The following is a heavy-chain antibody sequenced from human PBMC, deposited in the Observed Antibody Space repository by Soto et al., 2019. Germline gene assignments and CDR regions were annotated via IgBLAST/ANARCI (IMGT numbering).Heavy chain of an antibody. J-gene: IGHJ6*02. V-gene: IGHV3-48*02. CDR1: GFTFSSYS. CDR3: ARGAAALNYYGMDV. Sequence: PGGSLRLSCAASGFTFSSYSMNWVRQAPGKGLEWVSHISSSSSTIYYADSVKGRFTISRDNAKNSLYLQMNSLRDEDTAVYYCARGAAALNYYGMDVWGQGTTVTVSS. D-gene: IGHD6-13*01. CDR2: ISSSSSTI.